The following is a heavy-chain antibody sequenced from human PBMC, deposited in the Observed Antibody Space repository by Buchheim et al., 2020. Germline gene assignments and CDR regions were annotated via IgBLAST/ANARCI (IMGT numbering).Heavy chain of an antibody. CDR2: ISGSGGST. J-gene: IGHJ5*02. CDR3: AKDSLMTTVTTGPPRFDP. CDR1: GFTFSSYA. V-gene: IGHV3-23*01. Sequence: EVQLLESGGGLVQPGGSLRLSCAASGFTFSSYAMSWVRQAPGKGLEWVSAISGSGGSTYYADSVKGRFTISRDNSKNTLYLQMNSLRAEDTDVYYCAKDSLMTTVTTGPPRFDPWGQGTL. D-gene: IGHD4-11*01.